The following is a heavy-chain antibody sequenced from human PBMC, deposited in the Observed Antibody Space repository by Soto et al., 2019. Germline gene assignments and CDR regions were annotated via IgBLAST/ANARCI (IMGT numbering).Heavy chain of an antibody. CDR2: INAGNGNT. Sequence: ASVKVSCKASGYTFTSYAMHWVRQAPGQRLEWMGWINAGNGNTKYSQKFQGRVTITRDTSASTAYMELSSLRSEDTAVYYCARYSSSWYGYDPMDGWGQGTTVTVSS. CDR3: ARYSSSWYGYDPMDG. CDR1: GYTFTSYA. D-gene: IGHD6-13*01. J-gene: IGHJ6*02. V-gene: IGHV1-3*01.